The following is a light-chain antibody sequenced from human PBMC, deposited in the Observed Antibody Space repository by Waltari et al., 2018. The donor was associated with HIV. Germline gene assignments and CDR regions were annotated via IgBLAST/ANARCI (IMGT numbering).Light chain of an antibody. J-gene: IGLJ1*01. CDR3: QSYDSSLSGV. Sequence: QSVLTQPPSVSGAPGQRVTIPCTGSSSTIGAGYDVHWYQQLPGTAPKLLIYGNSNRPSGVPDRFSGSKSGTSASLAITGLQAEDEADYYCQSYDSSLSGVFGTGTKVTVL. CDR2: GNS. V-gene: IGLV1-40*01. CDR1: SSTIGAGYD.